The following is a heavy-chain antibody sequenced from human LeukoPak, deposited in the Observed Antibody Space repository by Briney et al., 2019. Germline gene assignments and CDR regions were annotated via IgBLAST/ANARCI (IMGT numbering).Heavy chain of an antibody. CDR3: ARVPYTLGVPYYFDY. V-gene: IGHV4-38-2*02. J-gene: IGHJ4*02. CDR2: IYHSGST. CDR1: GYSISSDYY. Sequence: SETLSLTCTVSGYSISSDYYWAWIRPPPGKGLEWIGSIYHSGSTYYNPSLKSRVTLSVDTSKKQFSLKLSSVTAADTAVYYCARVPYTLGVPYYFDYWGQGTLVTVSS.